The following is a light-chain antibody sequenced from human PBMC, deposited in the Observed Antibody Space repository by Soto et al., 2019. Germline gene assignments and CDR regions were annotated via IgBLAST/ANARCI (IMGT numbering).Light chain of an antibody. CDR1: QSVRNNF. V-gene: IGKV3-20*01. Sequence: EIVLTQFPGTVSLSPGERATLSCRASQSVRNNFLAWYQQKPGQAPRLLIYGASSRATGIPDRFGGSGSGTDFTLTISGLEPEDLAVYYCKQYGSSPTFGGGTKVEIK. CDR3: KQYGSSPT. J-gene: IGKJ4*01. CDR2: GAS.